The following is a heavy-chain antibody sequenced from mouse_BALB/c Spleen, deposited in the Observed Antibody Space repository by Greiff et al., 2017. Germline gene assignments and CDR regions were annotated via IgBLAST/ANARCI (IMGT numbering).Heavy chain of an antibody. J-gene: IGHJ3*01. V-gene: IGHV1-15*01. CDR1: GYTFTDYE. D-gene: IGHD2-12*01. CDR3: TRWDYMAY. CDR2: IDPETGGT. Sequence: VQLQQSGAELVRPGASVTLSCKASGYTFTDYEMHWVKQTPVHGLEWIGAIDPETGGTAYNQKFKGKATLTADKSSSTAYMELRSLTSEDSAVYYCTRWDYMAYWGQGTLVTVSA.